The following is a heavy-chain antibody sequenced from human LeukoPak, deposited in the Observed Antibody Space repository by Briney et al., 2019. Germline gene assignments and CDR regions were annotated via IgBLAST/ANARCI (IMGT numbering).Heavy chain of an antibody. J-gene: IGHJ5*02. CDR3: ASDLLGYCSSTSCYA. Sequence: SETLSLTCAVSGGSISSSNWWSWVRQPPGKGLEWIGEIYHSGSTNYNPSLKSRVTISVDKSKNQFSLKLSSVTAADTAVYYCASDLLGYCSSTSCYAWGQGTLVTVSS. V-gene: IGHV4-4*02. CDR2: IYHSGST. CDR1: GGSISSSNW. D-gene: IGHD2-2*01.